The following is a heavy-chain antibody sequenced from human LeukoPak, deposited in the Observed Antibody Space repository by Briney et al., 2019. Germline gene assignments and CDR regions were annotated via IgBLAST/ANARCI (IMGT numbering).Heavy chain of an antibody. CDR2: ISWNSGSI. Sequence: GGTLRLSCAASGFTFSSYGMSWVRQAPGKGLEWVSGISWNSGSIGYADSVKGRFTISRDNAKKSLYLQMNSLRAEDTAVYFCARFLWQEYKEDYWGQGTLVTVSS. V-gene: IGHV3-20*04. D-gene: IGHD1-1*01. CDR3: ARFLWQEYKEDY. CDR1: GFTFSSYG. J-gene: IGHJ4*02.